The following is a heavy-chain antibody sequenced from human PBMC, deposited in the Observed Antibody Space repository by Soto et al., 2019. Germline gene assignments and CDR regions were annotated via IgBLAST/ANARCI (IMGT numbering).Heavy chain of an antibody. D-gene: IGHD2-15*01. CDR2: INHSGST. J-gene: IGHJ5*02. CDR1: GGSFSGYY. CDR3: ARLLGYCSGGSCFPRFDP. Sequence: QVQLQQWGAGLLKPSETLSLTCAVYGGSFSGYYWSWIRQPPGKGLEWTGEINHSGSTNYNPSLKSRVTISVDTSKNQFSLKLSSVTAADTAVYYCARLLGYCSGGSCFPRFDPWGQGTLVTVSS. V-gene: IGHV4-34*01.